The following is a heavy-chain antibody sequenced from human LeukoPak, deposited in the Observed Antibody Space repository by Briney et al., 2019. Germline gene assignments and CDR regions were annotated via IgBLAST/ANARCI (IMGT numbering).Heavy chain of an antibody. J-gene: IGHJ4*02. V-gene: IGHV3-73*01. D-gene: IGHD3-22*01. CDR2: IRSKANSYAT. CDR1: GFTFSGSA. Sequence: PGGSLRLSCAASGFTFSGSAMHWVRQASGKGLEWVGRIRSKANSYATAYAASVKGRFTISRDDSKNTAYLQMNSLRAEDTAVYYCAKGGSGYYYDHLMDYWGQGTLVTVSS. CDR3: AKGGSGYYYDHLMDY.